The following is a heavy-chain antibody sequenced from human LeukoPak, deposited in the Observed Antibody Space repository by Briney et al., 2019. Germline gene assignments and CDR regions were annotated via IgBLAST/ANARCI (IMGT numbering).Heavy chain of an antibody. D-gene: IGHD3-16*01. CDR2: AFYSGRA. CDR1: CGSMSSESNY. Sequence: SETLSLTCSVSCGSMSSESNYWGWIRQSPGKGLEWIGNAFYSGRAYYNPSLKSRVTISVDTSKSQFSLKVTSAIAADTAVYYFAGSFGASTGSLDYWGQGILVTVSS. J-gene: IGHJ4*02. V-gene: IGHV4-39*01. CDR3: AGSFGASTGSLDY.